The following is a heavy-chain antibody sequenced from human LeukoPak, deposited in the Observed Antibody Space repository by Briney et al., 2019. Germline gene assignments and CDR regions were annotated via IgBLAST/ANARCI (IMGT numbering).Heavy chain of an antibody. D-gene: IGHD3-22*01. CDR2: IYYSGST. CDR3: AKHRYCYYTSAYYYQP. CDR1: GGSINSHY. J-gene: IGHJ5*02. V-gene: IGHV4-59*11. Sequence: SETLSLTCSVSGGSINSHYWSWIRQSPGKGLEWIGYIYYSGSTNYNPSLKSRVTISVDTSKNQFSLRLSCVTAADTAVYYCAKHRYCYYTSAYYYQPWGNVTLVTASS.